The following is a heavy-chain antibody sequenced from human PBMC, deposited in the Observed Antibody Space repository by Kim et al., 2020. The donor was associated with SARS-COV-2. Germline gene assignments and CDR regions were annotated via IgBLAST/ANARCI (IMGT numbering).Heavy chain of an antibody. CDR2: IYPGDSDT. V-gene: IGHV5-51*01. CDR3: ARHQGHDYGDYGEYYFDY. J-gene: IGHJ4*02. Sequence: GESLKISCKGSGYSFTSYWIGWVRQMPGKGLEWMGIIYPGDSDTRYSPSFQGQVTISADKSISTAYLQWSSLKASDTAMYYCARHQGHDYGDYGEYYFDYWGQGTLVTVSS. D-gene: IGHD4-17*01. CDR1: GYSFTSYW.